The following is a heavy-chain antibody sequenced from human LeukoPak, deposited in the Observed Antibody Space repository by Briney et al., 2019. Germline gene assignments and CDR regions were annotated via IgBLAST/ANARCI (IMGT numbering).Heavy chain of an antibody. Sequence: GRSLRLSCAASGFTFSSYGMHWVRQAPGKGLEWVAVIWYDGSNKYYADSVKGRFTISRDNSKNTLYLQMNSLRAEDTAVYYCARDRSMVRGVIPPLGYWGQGTLVTDSS. CDR1: GFTFSSYG. J-gene: IGHJ4*02. D-gene: IGHD3-10*01. CDR3: ARDRSMVRGVIPPLGY. V-gene: IGHV3-33*01. CDR2: IWYDGSNK.